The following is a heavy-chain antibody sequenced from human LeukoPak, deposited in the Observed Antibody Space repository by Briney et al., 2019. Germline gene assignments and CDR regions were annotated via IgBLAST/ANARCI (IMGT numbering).Heavy chain of an antibody. CDR3: ARHGHGTYRSTWYSL. D-gene: IGHD6-13*01. CDR1: GVSIKSSY. Sequence: SETLSLICSVSGVSIKSSYWSWIRQPPGKGLEWIGDSESINYNPSLRSRVTISVDTSKNQVSLKLSSVTAADTAFYYCARHGHGTYRSTWYSLWGQGTLVTVSS. V-gene: IGHV4-59*08. CDR2: SESI. J-gene: IGHJ4*02.